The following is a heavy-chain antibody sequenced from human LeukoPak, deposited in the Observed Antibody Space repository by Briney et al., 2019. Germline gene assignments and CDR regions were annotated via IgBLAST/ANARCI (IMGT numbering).Heavy chain of an antibody. CDR1: GDAVYY. Sequence: SETLSLTCTVSGDAVYYWNWIRQPAGKGLEWIGRIYNNESTWSNPSLKSRVSMSIDTSKNQFSLKLSSVTAADAAVYYCARGSGYYGEDFEYWGQGTLVTVSS. CDR2: IYNNEST. D-gene: IGHD3-22*01. CDR3: ARGSGYYGEDFEY. V-gene: IGHV4-4*07. J-gene: IGHJ4*02.